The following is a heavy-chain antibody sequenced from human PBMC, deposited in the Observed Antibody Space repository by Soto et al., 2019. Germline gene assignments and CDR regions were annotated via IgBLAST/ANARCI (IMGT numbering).Heavy chain of an antibody. CDR2: INHSGST. D-gene: IGHD6-13*01. Sequence: SLTCAVYGVSFSGFSWSWIRQPPGKGLEWIGEINHSGSTNYNPSFKSRVTISEDTSKNQFSLKLSSVTAADTAVYYCARGRKVYTSTSYVDWGQGTQVTVSS. J-gene: IGHJ4*02. CDR3: ARGRKVYTSTSYVD. CDR1: GVSFSGFS. V-gene: IGHV4-34*01.